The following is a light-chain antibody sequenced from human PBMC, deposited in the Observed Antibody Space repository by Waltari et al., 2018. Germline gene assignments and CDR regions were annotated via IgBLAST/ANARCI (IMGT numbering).Light chain of an antibody. J-gene: IGLJ3*02. CDR1: NIGTKS. V-gene: IGLV3-21*02. CDR3: QVWDSSSDLNWV. CDR2: DDA. Sequence: YVLSQPPSVSVAPGETASIPCGGKNIGTKSVHWYQVKAGLAPLLVVYDDAVRPSGIPERFSGFNSGNMATLTITGVEGGDEADYFCQVWDSSSDLNWVFGGGTKLTVL.